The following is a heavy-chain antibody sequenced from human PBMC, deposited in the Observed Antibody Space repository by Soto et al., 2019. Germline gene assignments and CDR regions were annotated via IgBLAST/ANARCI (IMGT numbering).Heavy chain of an antibody. Sequence: SETLSLTCAVYGGSFSGYYWSWIRQPPGKGLEWIGEINHSGSTNYNPSLKSRVTISVDTSKNQFSLKLSSVTAADTAVYYCARGRYCSSTSCYKPLNYYGMDVWGQGTTVT. J-gene: IGHJ6*02. CDR1: GGSFSGYY. D-gene: IGHD2-2*02. CDR2: INHSGST. CDR3: ARGRYCSSTSCYKPLNYYGMDV. V-gene: IGHV4-34*01.